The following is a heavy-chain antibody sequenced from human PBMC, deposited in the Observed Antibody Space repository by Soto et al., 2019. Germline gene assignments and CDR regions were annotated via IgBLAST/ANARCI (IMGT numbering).Heavy chain of an antibody. CDR3: VRNGYYSLDY. J-gene: IGHJ4*02. CDR2: IHHSGGT. Sequence: QVQLQESGPGLVKPSGTLSLTCAVSGDSISSHDWWSWVRQPPNKGREWIAEIHHSGGTNYNPSLMSRATISVDNSKNQFSLKLISATAADTAVYYCVRNGYYSLDYWGQGTLVSVSS. V-gene: IGHV4-4*02. D-gene: IGHD3-3*01. CDR1: GDSISSHDW.